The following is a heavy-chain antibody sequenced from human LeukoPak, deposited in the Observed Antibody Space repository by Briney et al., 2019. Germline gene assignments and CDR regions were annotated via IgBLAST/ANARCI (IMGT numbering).Heavy chain of an antibody. CDR1: GYTFTGYY. CDR2: INPNSGGT. CDR3: ASPPLKDYDCFDI. D-gene: IGHD3-16*01. V-gene: IGHV1-2*02. J-gene: IGHJ3*02. Sequence: ASVKVSCKASGYTFTGYYMHWVRQAPGQGLEWMGSINPNSGGTNYAQKFQGRFTMTRDTSISTAYMELSRLRSDDTAVYYCASPPLKDYDCFDIWGQGTMVPVSS.